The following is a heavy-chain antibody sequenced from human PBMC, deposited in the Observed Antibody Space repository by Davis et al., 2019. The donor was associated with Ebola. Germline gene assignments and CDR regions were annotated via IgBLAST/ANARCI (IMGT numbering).Heavy chain of an antibody. Sequence: SQTLSLTCGLLGGSLNGYSWTWIRQPPGKGLEWIGEITHSGNTDYTPSLKGRVTLSIDTSKNQFSLHLASVTAADTALYYCARATRGSVALDYWGQGSLVTVSS. CDR3: ARATRGSVALDY. D-gene: IGHD4-23*01. CDR2: ITHSGNT. J-gene: IGHJ4*03. CDR1: GGSLNGYS. V-gene: IGHV4-34*01.